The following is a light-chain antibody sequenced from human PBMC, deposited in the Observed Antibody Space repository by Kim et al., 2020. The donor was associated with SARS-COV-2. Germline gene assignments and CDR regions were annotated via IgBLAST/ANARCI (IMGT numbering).Light chain of an antibody. CDR2: HTS. J-gene: IGLJ3*02. CDR1: TGAVTSGHY. Sequence: PGGTVTRTCGSSTGAVTSGHYPYWFQQNPGQAPRTLISHTSNKQSWTPARFSGSLVGGKAALTLSGAQPEDEAEYYCLLSYSGARVFGGGTKLTVL. CDR3: LLSYSGARV. V-gene: IGLV7-46*01.